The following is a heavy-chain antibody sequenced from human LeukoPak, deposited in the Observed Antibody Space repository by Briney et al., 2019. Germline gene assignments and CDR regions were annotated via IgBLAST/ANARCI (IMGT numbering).Heavy chain of an antibody. CDR2: ISSSSSYI. Sequence: GGSLRLSCAASGLTFSSYSMNWVRQAPGKGLEWVSSISSSSSYIYYADSVKGRFTISRDNAKNSLYLQMNSLRAEDTAVYYCARAGSGNHGDYVYRPYDAFDIWGQGTMVTVSS. V-gene: IGHV3-21*01. CDR1: GLTFSSYS. D-gene: IGHD3-10*01. CDR3: ARAGSGNHGDYVYRPYDAFDI. J-gene: IGHJ3*02.